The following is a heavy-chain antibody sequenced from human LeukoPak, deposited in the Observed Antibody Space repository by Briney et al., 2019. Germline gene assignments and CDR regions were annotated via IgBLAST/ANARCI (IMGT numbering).Heavy chain of an antibody. V-gene: IGHV3-7*01. CDR2: IQTDVTEN. J-gene: IGHJ4*02. Sequence: GGSLRPSCAASALTFRSYWMTWVSPAPGKGREWVGNIQTDVTENHYVKSGKGRFTIARDHAKNSLYLHMSSLGGEDTAVYYCARGVVASILYYGPGYWGQGTLVIVSA. CDR3: ARGVVASILYYGPGY. CDR1: ALTFRSYW. D-gene: IGHD5-12*01.